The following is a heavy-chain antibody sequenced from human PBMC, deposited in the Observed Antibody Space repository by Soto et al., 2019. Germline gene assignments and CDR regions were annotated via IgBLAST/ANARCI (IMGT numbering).Heavy chain of an antibody. J-gene: IGHJ5*02. Sequence: VQLVESGGGLVQPGGSLRLSCAASGFTFSSYWMSWVRQAPGKGLEWVANIKQDESEKYYVDSVKGRFTISRDDAKNSLYLQMNSLRAEDTAVYYCARGYSTSHYNWFDPWGQGTLVTVSS. V-gene: IGHV3-7*03. CDR3: ARGYSTSHYNWFDP. CDR1: GFTFSSYW. CDR2: IKQDESEK. D-gene: IGHD6-13*01.